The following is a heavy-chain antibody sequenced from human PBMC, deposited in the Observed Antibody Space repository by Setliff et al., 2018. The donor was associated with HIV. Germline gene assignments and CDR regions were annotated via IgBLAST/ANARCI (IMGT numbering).Heavy chain of an antibody. CDR1: GGSIRSIDYF. CDR3: ARLRAAGTVHYFDP. J-gene: IGHJ5*02. D-gene: IGHD6-13*01. V-gene: IGHV4-39*01. CDR2: IYYGGTT. Sequence: PSATLSLHCPVSGGSIRSIDYFWGWIRQPPGKGLEWLGNIGNIYYGGTTYYNPSLKGRITISVFTSSQQLSLTLTSVTPADTAVYYCARLRAAGTVHYFDPWGQGTQVTVSS.